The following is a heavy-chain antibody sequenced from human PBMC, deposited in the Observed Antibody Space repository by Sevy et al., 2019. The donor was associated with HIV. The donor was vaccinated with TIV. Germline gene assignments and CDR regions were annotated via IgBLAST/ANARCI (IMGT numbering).Heavy chain of an antibody. D-gene: IGHD2-2*02. Sequence: GGSLRLSCAASGFTFDDYAMHWVRQAPGKGLEWVSGISWNSGSIGYADSVKGRITISRDNAKNSLYLQMNSLRAEDTALYYCAKDPEPYCSSTSCYTPAFDIWGQGTMVTVSS. CDR1: GFTFDDYA. V-gene: IGHV3-9*01. CDR3: AKDPEPYCSSTSCYTPAFDI. CDR2: ISWNSGSI. J-gene: IGHJ3*02.